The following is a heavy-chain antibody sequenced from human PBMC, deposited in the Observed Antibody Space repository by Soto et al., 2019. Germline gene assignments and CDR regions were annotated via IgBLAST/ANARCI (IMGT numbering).Heavy chain of an antibody. D-gene: IGHD3-22*01. J-gene: IGHJ4*02. Sequence: GGSLRLSCAASGFTFSSYAMSWVRQAPGKGLEWGSAIIGSGGSTYYADSVKGRFTISRDNSKHTLYLQMNSLRAEDTAVYYCAKEGNDSSGYFILWGQGTLVTVSS. V-gene: IGHV3-23*01. CDR3: AKEGNDSSGYFIL. CDR1: GFTFSSYA. CDR2: IIGSGGST.